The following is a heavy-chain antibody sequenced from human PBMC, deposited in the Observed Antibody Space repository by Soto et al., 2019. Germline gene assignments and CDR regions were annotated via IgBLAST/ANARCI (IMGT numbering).Heavy chain of an antibody. J-gene: IGHJ5*02. Sequence: ASVKVSCKASGYTFTSYDINWVRQATGQGLEWMGWMNPNSGNTGYAQKFQGRVTMTRNTSISTAYMELSSLRSEDTAVYYCARLHLGELSFRASYSRESNWFDPWGQGTLVTVSS. D-gene: IGHD3-16*02. CDR1: GYTFTSYD. CDR3: ARLHLGELSFRASYSRESNWFDP. V-gene: IGHV1-8*01. CDR2: MNPNSGNT.